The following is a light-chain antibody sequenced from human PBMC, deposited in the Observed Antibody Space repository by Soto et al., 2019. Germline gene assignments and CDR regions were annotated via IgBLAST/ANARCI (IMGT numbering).Light chain of an antibody. CDR2: LNSDGSH. Sequence: QAVVTQSPSASASLGASVKLTCTLSSGHSSYAIAWHQQQPEKGPRYLMKLNSDGSHSKGDGIPDCFSGSSSGAERYLTISSLQSEDEADYYCQTWGAGIRVVFGGGTKLTVL. V-gene: IGLV4-69*01. CDR1: SGHSSYA. CDR3: QTWGAGIRVV. J-gene: IGLJ2*01.